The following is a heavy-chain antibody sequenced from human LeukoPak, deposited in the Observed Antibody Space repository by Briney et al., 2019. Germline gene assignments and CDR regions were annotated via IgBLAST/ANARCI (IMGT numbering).Heavy chain of an antibody. V-gene: IGHV1-2*02. Sequence: GASVKVSCKASGYTFTGYYMHWVRQAPGQGLEWMGWINPNSGGTNYAQKFQGRVTMTRDTSISTAYMELSRLRSDDTAVYYCARRGLNYGGNSLFDYWGQGTLVTVSS. J-gene: IGHJ4*02. D-gene: IGHD4-23*01. CDR2: INPNSGGT. CDR3: ARRGLNYGGNSLFDY. CDR1: GYTFTGYY.